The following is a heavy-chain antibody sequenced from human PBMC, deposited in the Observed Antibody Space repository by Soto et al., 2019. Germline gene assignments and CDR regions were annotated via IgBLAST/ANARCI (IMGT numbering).Heavy chain of an antibody. CDR1: RCTFRSYA. V-gene: IGHV1-69*13. CDR2: ISPIFGTA. J-gene: IGHJ5*02. D-gene: IGHD3-22*01. Sequence: SVKVSRKASRCTFRSYAISWVREAPGQGLAWRGGISPIFGTANYAKKFQGRVTIPADESTSTAYMELSSLRSEDTAVYYCASAPFVPDTYYYDSTVFDPWGQGTLVTVSS. CDR3: ASAPFVPDTYYYDSTVFDP.